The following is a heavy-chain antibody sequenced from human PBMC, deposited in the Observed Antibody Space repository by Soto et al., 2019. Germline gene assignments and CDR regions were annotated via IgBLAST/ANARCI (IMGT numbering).Heavy chain of an antibody. D-gene: IGHD2-2*01. CDR1: GGSISSYY. V-gene: IGHV4-4*07. CDR2: IYTSGST. J-gene: IGHJ4*02. Sequence: SETLSLTCTVAGGSISSYYWSWIRQPAGKGLEWIGRIYTSGSTNYNPSLKSRVTMSVDTSKNQFSLKLSSVTAADTAVYYCARACSSNSCYDVFDYWGQGTLVTVSS. CDR3: ARACSSNSCYDVFDY.